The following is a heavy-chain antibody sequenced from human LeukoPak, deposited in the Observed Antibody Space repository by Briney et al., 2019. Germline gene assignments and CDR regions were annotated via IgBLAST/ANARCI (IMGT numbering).Heavy chain of an antibody. CDR3: ARVGAQLWPDY. CDR2: ISTSSSTI. V-gene: IGHV3-48*01. CDR1: GITFSSYN. J-gene: IGHJ4*02. D-gene: IGHD5-18*01. Sequence: PGGSLRLSCAASGITFSSYNMDWVRQAPGKGLEWVSYISTSSSTIYYADSVKGRFTISRDNAKNSLYLQMNSLRAEDTAVYYCARVGAQLWPDYWGRGTLVTVSS.